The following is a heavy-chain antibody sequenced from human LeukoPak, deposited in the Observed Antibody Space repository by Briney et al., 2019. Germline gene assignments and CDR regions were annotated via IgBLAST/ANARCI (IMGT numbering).Heavy chain of an antibody. CDR3: ARQADYVWGTYRTYYFDY. Sequence: PSETLSLTCTVSGGSISSYYWSWIRQPPGKGLEWIGYIYYGGSTNYNPSLKSRVTISVDTSRNQFSLKLSSVTAADTAVYYCARQADYVWGTYRTYYFDYWGQGTLVTVSS. CDR2: IYYGGST. CDR1: GGSISSYY. J-gene: IGHJ4*02. D-gene: IGHD3-16*02. V-gene: IGHV4-59*08.